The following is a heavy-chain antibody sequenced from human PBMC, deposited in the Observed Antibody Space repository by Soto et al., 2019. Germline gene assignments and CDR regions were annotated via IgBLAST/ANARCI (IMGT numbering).Heavy chain of an antibody. CDR3: ARRYRGTLDY. V-gene: IGHV4-59*08. D-gene: IGHD2-15*01. CDR1: GGSISSYY. Sequence: SQTLSLTCTVSGGSISSYYWSWIRQPPGKGLEWIGYIYYGGSTNYNPSLKSRVTISVDTSKNQFSLKLSSVTAADTAVYYCARRYRGTLDYWGQGTLVTXSS. CDR2: IYYGGST. J-gene: IGHJ4*02.